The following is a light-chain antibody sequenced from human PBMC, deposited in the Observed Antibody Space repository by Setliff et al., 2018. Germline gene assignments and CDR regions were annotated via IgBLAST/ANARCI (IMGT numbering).Light chain of an antibody. J-gene: IGLJ1*01. CDR3: ATWDDSLSAYV. CDR1: TSNIGKNF. Sequence: QSVLTQPPSASGTPGQSVTISCSGSTSNIGKNFVYWYQQVPGTVPKLLIYRNNQRPSGVSDRFSGSKSGTSASLAISGLRPEDGADYYCATWDDSLSAYVFGTGTKVTVL. V-gene: IGLV1-47*01. CDR2: RNN.